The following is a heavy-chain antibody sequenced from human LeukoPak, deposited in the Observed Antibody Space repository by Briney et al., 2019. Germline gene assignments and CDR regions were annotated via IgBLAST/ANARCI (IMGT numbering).Heavy chain of an antibody. CDR2: ISAYNGNT. J-gene: IGHJ4*02. Sequence: GASVTVSFTSSVYTFTSYGISWVRQAPGQGLEWMGWISAYNGNTNYAQKLQGRVTMTTDTSTSTAYMELRSLRSDDTAVYYCASSSSGPGNYYFDYWGQGTLVTVSS. V-gene: IGHV1-18*01. CDR1: VYTFTSYG. D-gene: IGHD6-19*01. CDR3: ASSSSGPGNYYFDY.